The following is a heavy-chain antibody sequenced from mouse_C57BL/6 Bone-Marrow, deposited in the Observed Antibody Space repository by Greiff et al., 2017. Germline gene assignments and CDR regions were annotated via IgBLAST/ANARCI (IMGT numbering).Heavy chain of an antibody. J-gene: IGHJ3*01. CDR1: GFTFSSYA. CDR2: ISSGGDYI. CDR3: TRGGLLRFAY. Sequence: DVMLVESGEGLVKPGGSLKLSCAASGFTFSSYAMSWVRQTPEKRLEWVAYISSGGDYIYYADTVKGRFTISRDNARNTLYLQMSSLKSEDTAMYYCTRGGLLRFAYWGQGTLVTVSA. D-gene: IGHD2-3*01. V-gene: IGHV5-9-1*02.